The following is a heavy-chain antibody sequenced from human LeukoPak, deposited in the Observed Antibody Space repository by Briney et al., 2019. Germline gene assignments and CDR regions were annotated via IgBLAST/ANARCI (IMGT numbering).Heavy chain of an antibody. CDR3: ARRLQLWYTNWFDP. CDR2: INPNSGGT. CDR1: GYTFTGYY. V-gene: IGHV1-2*02. J-gene: IGHJ5*02. Sequence: ASVTVSCKASGYTFTGYYMHWVRQAPGQGLEWMGWINPNSGGTNYAQKFQGRVTMTRDTSISTAYMELSRLRSDDTAVYYCARRLQLWYTNWFDPGAREPWSPSPQ. D-gene: IGHD5-18*01.